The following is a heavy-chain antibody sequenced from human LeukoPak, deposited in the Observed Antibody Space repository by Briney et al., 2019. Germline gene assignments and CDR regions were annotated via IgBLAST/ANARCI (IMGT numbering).Heavy chain of an antibody. D-gene: IGHD6-19*01. CDR1: GFTFSSYA. V-gene: IGHV3-30-3*01. CDR2: ISYDGSNK. CDR3: ARVKAVAGRVDYYYYVMDV. Sequence: PGGSLRLSCAASGFTFSSYAMHWVRQAPGKGLEWVAVISYDGSNKYYADSVKGRFTISRDNSKNTLYLQMNSLRPEDTAVYYCARVKAVAGRVDYYYYVMDVWGQGTTVTVSS. J-gene: IGHJ6*02.